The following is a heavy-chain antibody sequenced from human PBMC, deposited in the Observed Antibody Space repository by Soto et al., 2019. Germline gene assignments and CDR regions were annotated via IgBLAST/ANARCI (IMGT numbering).Heavy chain of an antibody. J-gene: IGHJ4*02. CDR3: ASLSGYDLDY. V-gene: IGHV4-34*01. Sequence: QVQLQQWGAGLLKPSETLSLTCAVYGGSFSGYYWSWIRQPPGKGLEWIGEINHSGSTNYNPSLKSRVTISVDTSKNQFSLKLSSVTAADTAVYYCASLSGYDLDYWGQGTLVTVSS. CDR2: INHSGST. D-gene: IGHD5-12*01. CDR1: GGSFSGYY.